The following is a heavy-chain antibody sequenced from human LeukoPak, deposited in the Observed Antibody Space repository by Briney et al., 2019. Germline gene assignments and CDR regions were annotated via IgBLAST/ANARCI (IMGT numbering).Heavy chain of an antibody. V-gene: IGHV1-18*01. Sequence: ASVKVSCKASGGTFSSYAISWVRQAPGQGLEWMGWISAYNGNTNYAQKLQGRVTMTTDTSTSTAYIELRSLRSDDTAVYYCARVQQWLYYFDYWGQGTLVTVSS. J-gene: IGHJ4*02. CDR3: ARVQQWLYYFDY. D-gene: IGHD6-19*01. CDR1: GGTFSSYA. CDR2: ISAYNGNT.